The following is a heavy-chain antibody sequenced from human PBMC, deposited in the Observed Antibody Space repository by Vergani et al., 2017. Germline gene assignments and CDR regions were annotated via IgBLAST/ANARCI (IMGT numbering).Heavy chain of an antibody. CDR2: TWYDGNNK. D-gene: IGHD1-14*01. V-gene: IGHV3-33*01. Sequence: QVQLVESGGGVVQPGWSLRLSCAASGFTFNQYGMHWVRQAPGKGLEWVAVTWYDGNNKQSADSVKGRFTISRDNSKSTMYLQMNSLGDEDTGVYYCARDLRLLYNRFDPWGQGTLVTVSS. CDR1: GFTFNQYG. CDR3: ARDLRLLYNRFDP. J-gene: IGHJ5*02.